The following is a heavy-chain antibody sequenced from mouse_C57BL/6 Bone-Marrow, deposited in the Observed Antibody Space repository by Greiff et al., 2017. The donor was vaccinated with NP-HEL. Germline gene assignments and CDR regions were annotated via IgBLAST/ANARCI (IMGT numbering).Heavy chain of an antibody. D-gene: IGHD2-3*01. Sequence: DVQLQESEGGLVQPGSSMKLSCTASGFTFSDYYMAWVRQVPEKGLEWVANINYDGSSTYYLDSLKSRFIISRDNAKNILYLQMSSLKSEDTATYYCAREGIYDGYFYAMDYWGQGTSVTVSS. CDR3: AREGIYDGYFYAMDY. V-gene: IGHV5-16*01. J-gene: IGHJ4*01. CDR2: INYDGSST. CDR1: GFTFSDYY.